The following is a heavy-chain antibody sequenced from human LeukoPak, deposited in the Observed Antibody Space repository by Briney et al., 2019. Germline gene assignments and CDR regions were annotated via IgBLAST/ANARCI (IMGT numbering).Heavy chain of an antibody. J-gene: IGHJ6*03. Sequence: ASVKASCKASGYTFTSYDINWVRQATGQGLEWMGWMNPNSGNTGYAQKFQSRVTMTRNTSISTAYMELSSLRSEDTAVYYCARGCPTSMLEDYYYYMDVWGKGTTVTVS. CDR3: ARGCPTSMLEDYYYYMDV. CDR1: GYTFTSYD. CDR2: MNPNSGNT. V-gene: IGHV1-8*01. D-gene: IGHD2/OR15-2a*01.